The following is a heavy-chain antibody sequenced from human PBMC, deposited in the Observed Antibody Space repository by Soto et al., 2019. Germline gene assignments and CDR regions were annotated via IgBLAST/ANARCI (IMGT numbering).Heavy chain of an antibody. V-gene: IGHV1-69*13. J-gene: IGHJ6*02. CDR2: IIPIFGTA. CDR1: GGTFSSYA. Sequence: SVKVSCNASGGTFSSYAISWVRPAPGQGLEWMGGIIPIFGTANYAQKFQGRVTITADESTSTAYMELSSLRSEDTAVYYCARGSGYCSGGSCYGVYYYGMDVGGQGTTVTVSS. CDR3: ARGSGYCSGGSCYGVYYYGMDV. D-gene: IGHD2-15*01.